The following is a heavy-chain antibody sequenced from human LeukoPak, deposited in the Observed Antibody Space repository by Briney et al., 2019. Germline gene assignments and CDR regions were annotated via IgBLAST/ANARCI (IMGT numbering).Heavy chain of an antibody. Sequence: GGSLRLSCAASGFTFSAYCMNWFRQAPGKGLEWVSYISSSDGTILYADSVKGRFTISRDNAKNSLSLQMNSLRAEDTAVYYCARALYWNDQSFDIWGQGTMVTVSS. D-gene: IGHD1-1*01. CDR2: ISSSDGTI. CDR3: ARALYWNDQSFDI. J-gene: IGHJ3*02. V-gene: IGHV3-11*04. CDR1: GFTFSAYC.